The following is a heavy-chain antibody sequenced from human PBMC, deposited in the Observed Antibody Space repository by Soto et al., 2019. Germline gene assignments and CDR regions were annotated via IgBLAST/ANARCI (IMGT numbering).Heavy chain of an antibody. Sequence: QVQLVQSGAEVKKPGSSVKVSCKASGGTFSSYAISWVRQAPGQGLEWMGGIIPIFGTANYAQKFQGRVTMTADESTSTAYMELSSLRSEDTAVYYCASNDYGDYYYYYGMDVWGQGTTVTVSS. CDR1: GGTFSSYA. CDR3: ASNDYGDYYYYYGMDV. CDR2: IIPIFGTA. D-gene: IGHD4-17*01. J-gene: IGHJ6*02. V-gene: IGHV1-69*01.